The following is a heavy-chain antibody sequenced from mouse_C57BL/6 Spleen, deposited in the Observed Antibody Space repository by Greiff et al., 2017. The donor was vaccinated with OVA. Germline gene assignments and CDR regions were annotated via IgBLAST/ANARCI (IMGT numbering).Heavy chain of an antibody. J-gene: IGHJ2*01. Sequence: QVQLQQPGAELVRPGSSVKLSCKASGYTFTSYWMHWVKQRPIQGLEWIGNIDPSDSETHYNQKFKDKATLTVDKSSSTAYMQLSSLTSEDSAVYYCARSPIYYYGSSYDFDYWAQGTTLTVSS. CDR2: IDPSDSET. CDR3: ARSPIYYYGSSYDFDY. V-gene: IGHV1-52*01. CDR1: GYTFTSYW. D-gene: IGHD1-1*01.